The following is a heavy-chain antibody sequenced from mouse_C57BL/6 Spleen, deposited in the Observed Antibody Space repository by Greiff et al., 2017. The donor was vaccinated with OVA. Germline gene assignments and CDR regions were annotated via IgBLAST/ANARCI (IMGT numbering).Heavy chain of an antibody. D-gene: IGHD2-1*01. V-gene: IGHV1-85*01. CDR3: AREMGYGNWLAY. CDR2: IYPRDGST. Sequence: LMESGPELVKPGASVKLSCKASGSTFTSYDINWVKQRPGQGLEWIEWIYPRDGSTKYNEKFKGKATLTVDTSSSTAYMELHSLTSEDSAVYFCAREMGYGNWLAYWGQGTLVTVSA. J-gene: IGHJ3*01. CDR1: GSTFTSYD.